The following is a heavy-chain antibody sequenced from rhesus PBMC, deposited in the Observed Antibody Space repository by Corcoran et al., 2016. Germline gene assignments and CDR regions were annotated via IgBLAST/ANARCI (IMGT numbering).Heavy chain of an antibody. V-gene: IGHV4S14*01. J-gene: IGHJ4*01. D-gene: IGHD6-25*01. Sequence: QVQLQESGPGLVKPSETLSLTCAVSGYSISSGYYWNWIRQPPGKGLEGIGSIFGSCGSNYLTPYRKSRVTLSGTTSKNQFSLKLTAVTAADTAVYYCARSPGYGGILCYYYFDYWGQGVLVTVSS. CDR2: IFGSCGSN. CDR1: GYSISSGYY. CDR3: ARSPGYGGILCYYYFDY.